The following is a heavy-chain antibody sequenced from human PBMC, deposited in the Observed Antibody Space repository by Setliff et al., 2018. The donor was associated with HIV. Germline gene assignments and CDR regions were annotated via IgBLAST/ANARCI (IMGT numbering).Heavy chain of an antibody. CDR3: ARGSLLGYFDWLFPD. D-gene: IGHD3-9*01. CDR1: GYTFTGYY. CDR2: INPNSGGT. V-gene: IGHV1-2*02. J-gene: IGHJ4*02. Sequence: ASVKVSCKASGYTFTGYYMHWVRQAPGQGREWMGWINPNSGGTNYAQKFQGRVTMTRDTSISTAYMELSRLRSDDTAVYYCARGSLLGYFDWLFPDWGQGTLVTVSS.